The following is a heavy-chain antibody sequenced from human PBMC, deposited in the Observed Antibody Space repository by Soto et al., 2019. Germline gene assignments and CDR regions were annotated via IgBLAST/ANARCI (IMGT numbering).Heavy chain of an antibody. CDR1: GGSISSGDYY. Sequence: QVQLQESGPGLVKPSQTLSLTCTVSGGSISSGDYYWSWIRQHPGKGLEWIGYIYYSGSTYSNPPLTGRVPISVDTSKSQFSLKLGSVTAADTAVYYCARAYCGGDCWLDSWGQGTLVTVSS. J-gene: IGHJ5*01. CDR3: ARAYCGGDCWLDS. D-gene: IGHD2-21*02. V-gene: IGHV4-31*03. CDR2: IYYSGST.